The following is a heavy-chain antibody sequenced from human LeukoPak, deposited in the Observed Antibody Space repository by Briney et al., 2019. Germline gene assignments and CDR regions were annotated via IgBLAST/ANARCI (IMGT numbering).Heavy chain of an antibody. D-gene: IGHD3-22*01. CDR2: IIPIFGTA. Sequence: SVKVSCKASGGTFSSYAISWVRQAPGQGLEWMGGIIPIFGTANYAQKFQGRITITADESTSTVYMELSSLRSEDTAVYYCARDQRPYYYDGSGYYTLDYWGQGTLVTVSS. V-gene: IGHV1-69*13. J-gene: IGHJ4*02. CDR3: ARDQRPYYYDGSGYYTLDY. CDR1: GGTFSSYA.